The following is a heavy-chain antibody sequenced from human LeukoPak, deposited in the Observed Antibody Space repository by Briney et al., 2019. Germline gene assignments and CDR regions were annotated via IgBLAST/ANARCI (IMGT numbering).Heavy chain of an antibody. V-gene: IGHV1-69*04. J-gene: IGHJ6*03. CDR1: GGTFSSYA. CDR2: IIPILGIA. CDR3: ARRAGYCSGGSCSLPYYYYMDV. Sequence: ASVKVSCKASGGTFSSYAISWVRQAPGQGLEWMGRIIPILGIANYAQKFQGRVTITADKSTSTAYMELSSLRSEDTAVYYCARRAGYCSGGSCSLPYYYYMDVWGKGTTVTVSS. D-gene: IGHD2-15*01.